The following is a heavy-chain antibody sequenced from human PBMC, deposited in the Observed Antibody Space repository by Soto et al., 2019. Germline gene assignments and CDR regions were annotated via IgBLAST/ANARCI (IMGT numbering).Heavy chain of an antibody. D-gene: IGHD5-12*01. CDR1: GATLDTFINYG. V-gene: IGHV1-69*12. Sequence: QVQLVQSGAEVKKPGSSVRVSCKASGATLDTFINYGITWVRQAPGQGLEWMGGIIPVFGAANHAQKFQGRVTISADESTRPVNMELSSLRSDDTAVYYCAGGAATKILVLMYDALEIWGQGTMVTVSS. CDR2: IIPVFGAA. CDR3: AGGAATKILVLMYDALEI. J-gene: IGHJ3*02.